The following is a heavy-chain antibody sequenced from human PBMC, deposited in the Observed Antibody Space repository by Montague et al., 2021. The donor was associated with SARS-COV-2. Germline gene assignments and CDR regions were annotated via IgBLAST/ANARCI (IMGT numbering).Heavy chain of an antibody. Sequence: VKPTQTLTLTCTFSGFSLSTSGVGVGWIRQPPGKALEWLAVIYWDDDKRYSPSLKSRPTIAKDTSKNQVVLTMTNMDPVDTATYYCAHSSIAAAGTTRGRFDPWGQGTLVTVSS. CDR2: IYWDDDK. J-gene: IGHJ5*02. V-gene: IGHV2-5*02. D-gene: IGHD6-13*01. CDR1: GFSLSTSGVG. CDR3: AHSSIAAAGTTRGRFDP.